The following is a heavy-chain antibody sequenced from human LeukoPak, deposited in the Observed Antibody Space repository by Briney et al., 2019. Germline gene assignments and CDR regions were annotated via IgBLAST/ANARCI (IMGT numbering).Heavy chain of an antibody. CDR1: GFTFSSYS. V-gene: IGHV3-21*01. CDR3: AGGYSKGY. CDR2: ISSSSSYI. J-gene: IGHJ4*02. Sequence: GGSLRLFCAASGFTFSSYSMNWVLQAPGKGLEWVSSISSSSSYIYYADSVKGRFTISRDNAKNSLYLQMNRLRAEDTAVYYCAGGYSKGYWGQGTLVTVSS. D-gene: IGHD5-18*01.